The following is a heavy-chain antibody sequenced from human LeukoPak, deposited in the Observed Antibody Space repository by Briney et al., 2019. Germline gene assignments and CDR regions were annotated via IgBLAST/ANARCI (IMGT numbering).Heavy chain of an antibody. CDR3: ARELHQWLVRSGFDY. J-gene: IGHJ4*02. Sequence: GGSLRLSCAASGFTFSSYWMHWVRQAPGKVLVWVSRINSDGSSTSYADSVKGRFTISRDNAKNTLYLQMNSLRAEDTAVYYCARELHQWLVRSGFDYWGQGTLVTVSS. V-gene: IGHV3-74*01. D-gene: IGHD6-19*01. CDR2: INSDGSST. CDR1: GFTFSSYW.